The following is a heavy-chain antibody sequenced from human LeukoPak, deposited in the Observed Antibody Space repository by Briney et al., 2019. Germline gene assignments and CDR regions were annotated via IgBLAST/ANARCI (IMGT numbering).Heavy chain of an antibody. CDR3: ARHTDVIVVAILDY. V-gene: IGHV3-30*04. Sequence: PGRSLRLSCAASGFTFSSYAMHWVRQAPGKGLEWVAVISYDGSNKYYADSVKGRFTISRDNSKNTLYLQMNSLRAEDTAVYYCARHTDVIVVAILDYWGQGTLVTVSS. CDR2: ISYDGSNK. D-gene: IGHD3-22*01. J-gene: IGHJ4*02. CDR1: GFTFSSYA.